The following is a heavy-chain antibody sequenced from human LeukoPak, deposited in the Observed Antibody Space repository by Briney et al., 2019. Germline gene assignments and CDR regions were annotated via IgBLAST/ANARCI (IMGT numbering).Heavy chain of an antibody. V-gene: IGHV1-2*02. CDR2: IIANGGGT. D-gene: IGHD5-12*01. CDR3: ANGDSDYDVNRRPLHY. Sequence: AASVKVSCKTSGYTFTDYYIHWVRQAPGQGLEWMGWIIANGGGTNYAQKFQGRVTMTRDTSISTACMEVYTLTSDDTAIYYCANGDSDYDVNRRPLHYWGQGTLVTVSS. J-gene: IGHJ4*02. CDR1: GYTFTDYY.